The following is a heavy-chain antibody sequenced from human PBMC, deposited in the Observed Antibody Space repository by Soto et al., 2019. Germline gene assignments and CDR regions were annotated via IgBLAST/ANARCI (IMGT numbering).Heavy chain of an antibody. D-gene: IGHD6-19*01. CDR3: ARGRRSGWYFLSTGGAWFDP. CDR1: GGSISSGDYY. J-gene: IGHJ5*02. CDR2: IYYSGST. Sequence: PSETLSLTCTVSGGSISSGDYYWSWIRQPPGKGLEWIGYIYYSGSTYYNPSPKSRVTISVDTSKNQFSLKRSSVTAADTAVYYCARGRRSGWYFLSTGGAWFDPWGQGTLVTVSA. V-gene: IGHV4-30-4*01.